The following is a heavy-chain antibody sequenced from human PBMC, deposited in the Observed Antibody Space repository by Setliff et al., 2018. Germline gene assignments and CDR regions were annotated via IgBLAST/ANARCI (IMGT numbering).Heavy chain of an antibody. D-gene: IGHD3-22*01. CDR3: ARGLPTYNFDNPRVVWFDT. CDR2: MSPNTRNT. Sequence: GASVKVSCKASGYTFTNYAIHWVRQAPGQRLEWMGWMSPNTRNTGYAHKFQGRVTMTRNTSINTAYMELSSLTSEDTAIYYCARGLPTYNFDNPRVVWFDTWGQGALVTVSS. V-gene: IGHV1-8*01. CDR1: GYTFTNYA. J-gene: IGHJ5*02.